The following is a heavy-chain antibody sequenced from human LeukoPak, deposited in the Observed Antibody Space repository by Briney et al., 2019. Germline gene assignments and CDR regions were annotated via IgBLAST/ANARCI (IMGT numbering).Heavy chain of an antibody. CDR2: IYYSGST. J-gene: IGHJ4*02. CDR3: ARAAYYDSSLPDFDY. Sequence: PSETLSLTCTVSGGSISSGGYYWSWIRQHPGPGLEWIGYIYYSGSTYYNPSLKSRVTISVDTSKNQFSLKLSSVTAADTAVYYCARAAYYDSSLPDFDYWGQGTLVTVSS. D-gene: IGHD3-22*01. V-gene: IGHV4-31*03. CDR1: GGSISSGGYY.